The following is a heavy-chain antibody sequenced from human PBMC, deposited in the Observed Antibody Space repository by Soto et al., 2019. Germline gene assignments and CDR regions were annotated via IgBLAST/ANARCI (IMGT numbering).Heavy chain of an antibody. V-gene: IGHV1-69*02. Sequence: QVQLVQSGAEVKKPGSSVKVSCKASGGTFSSYTISWVRQAPGQGLEWMGRIIPILGIANYAQKFQGRVTITADKSTSTAYMELSSLRSEDTAVYYCARAPVDTAMVTGDYWGQGTLVTVSS. J-gene: IGHJ4*02. D-gene: IGHD5-18*01. CDR3: ARAPVDTAMVTGDY. CDR2: IIPILGIA. CDR1: GGTFSSYT.